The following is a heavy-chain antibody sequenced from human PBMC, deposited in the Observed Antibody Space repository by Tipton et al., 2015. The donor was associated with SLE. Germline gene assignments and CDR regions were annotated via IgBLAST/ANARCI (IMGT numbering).Heavy chain of an antibody. J-gene: IGHJ6*03. CDR2: INHSGST. Sequence: LRLSCTVSGGSISSGDYYWSWIRQSPGKGLEWIGEINHSGSTNYNPSLKARVTISVDTSKNQFSLTLSSVTAADTAVYYCARVGFYGSGRTWDMDVWGNGTTVTVSS. CDR1: GGSISSGDYY. V-gene: IGHV4-61*08. D-gene: IGHD3-10*01. CDR3: ARVGFYGSGRTWDMDV.